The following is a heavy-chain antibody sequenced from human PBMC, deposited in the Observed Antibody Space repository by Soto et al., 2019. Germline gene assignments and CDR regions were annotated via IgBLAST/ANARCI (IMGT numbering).Heavy chain of an antibody. CDR2: ISGSGSDT. D-gene: IGHD6-19*01. J-gene: IGHJ4*02. V-gene: IGHV3-23*01. CDR1: GFAFDSYA. Sequence: EVQLLESGGGLVQPGGSLRLSCAVFGFAFDSYAMTWVRQAPGKGLEWVSSISGSGSDTYYADSVKGRFTISRDNSKNTLYLQMNSLRADGTAVYFCAKDLDLYSSGWFDVYWGQGTLVTVSS. CDR3: AKDLDLYSSGWFDVY.